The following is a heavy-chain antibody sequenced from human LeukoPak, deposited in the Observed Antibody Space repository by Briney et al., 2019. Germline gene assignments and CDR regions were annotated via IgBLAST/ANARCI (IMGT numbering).Heavy chain of an antibody. CDR3: ASHTYYYSSGSFAY. CDR2: MNPSSGNT. Sequence: ASVKVSCKASGYTFTSYDINWVRQATGQGPEWMGWMNPSSGNTGYAQRFQGSVTMTRDTSINTAYLELSSLRSEDTAVYYCASHTYYYSSGSFAYWGQGTLVTVSS. D-gene: IGHD3-10*01. CDR1: GYTFTSYD. V-gene: IGHV1-8*01. J-gene: IGHJ4*02.